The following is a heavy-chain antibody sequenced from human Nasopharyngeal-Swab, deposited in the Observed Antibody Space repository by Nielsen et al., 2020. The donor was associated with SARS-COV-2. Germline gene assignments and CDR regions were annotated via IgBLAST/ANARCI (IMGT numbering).Heavy chain of an antibody. J-gene: IGHJ3*02. CDR2: IYPVDSDT. CDR3: ARLPMRAASGRGAFDI. D-gene: IGHD6-13*01. V-gene: IGHV5-51*01. Sequence: GGPLRLSCKPSGYNFATYWFGWVPQMHGEGWRWMGLIYPVDSDTRYSPSLQGQVTISADRSITTAYLQWSSLKASDTAMYYCARLPMRAASGRGAFDIWGQGTMVTVSS. CDR1: GYNFATYW.